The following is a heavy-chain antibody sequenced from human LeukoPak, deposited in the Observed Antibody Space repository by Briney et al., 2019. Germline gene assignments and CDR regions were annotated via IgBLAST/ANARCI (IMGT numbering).Heavy chain of an antibody. Sequence: SVKVSCMDSGGTFSCYAISCVRPAPGQGLEWMGGIIPIFGTANYAQKFQGRVTITADESTSTDYMELSSLRSEDTAVYYCARSAGIVVVPRDFDYWGRGTLVTVSS. D-gene: IGHD2-21*01. CDR1: GGTFSCYA. CDR3: ARSAGIVVVPRDFDY. V-gene: IGHV1-69*01. J-gene: IGHJ4*02. CDR2: IIPIFGTA.